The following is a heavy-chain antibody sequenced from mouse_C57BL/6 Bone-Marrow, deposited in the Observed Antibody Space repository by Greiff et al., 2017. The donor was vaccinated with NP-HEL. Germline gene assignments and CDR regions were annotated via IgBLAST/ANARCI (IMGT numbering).Heavy chain of an antibody. V-gene: IGHV14-4*01. Sequence: EVQLQESGAELVSPGASVKLSCTVSGFNIKDDYMHWVKQRPEPGLEWIGWIDPENGDTEYASKFQGQATITADTSSNTAYLQLSSLTSEDTAVYYCTTGGSSPYAMDYWGQGTSVTVSS. J-gene: IGHJ4*01. D-gene: IGHD1-1*01. CDR1: GFNIKDDY. CDR2: IDPENGDT. CDR3: TTGGSSPYAMDY.